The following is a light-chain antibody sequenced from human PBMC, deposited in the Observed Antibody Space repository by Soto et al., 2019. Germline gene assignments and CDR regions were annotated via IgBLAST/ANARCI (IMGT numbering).Light chain of an antibody. J-gene: IGLJ2*01. CDR2: SNT. CDR1: SSNIGSNT. Sequence: QAVVTQPPSASGTPGQRVTISCSGSSSNIGSNTVNWYQQLPGTAPKLLMYSNTQRPSGVPDRFSGPKSGTSASLAISGLQSEDEADYYCAAWDDSLNGVVFGGGTQLTVL. V-gene: IGLV1-44*01. CDR3: AAWDDSLNGVV.